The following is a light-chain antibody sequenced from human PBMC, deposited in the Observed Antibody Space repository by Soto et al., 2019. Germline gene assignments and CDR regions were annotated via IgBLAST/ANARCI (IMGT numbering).Light chain of an antibody. Sequence: DIQMTQSPSSVSASVGDSVTITCRASHGIDNWLAWYQQKPGMAPKLLISAASNLQSGVPTRFSGSGSGTAFTLTINCLQPEDFATYVCQQAIHFPLAFGGGPKVEI. CDR1: HGIDNW. CDR3: QQAIHFPLA. CDR2: AAS. J-gene: IGKJ4*01. V-gene: IGKV1-12*01.